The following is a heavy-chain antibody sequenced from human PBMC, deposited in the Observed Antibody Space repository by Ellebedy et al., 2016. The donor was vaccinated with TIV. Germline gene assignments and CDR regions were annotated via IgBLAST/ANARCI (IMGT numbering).Heavy chain of an antibody. V-gene: IGHV3-33*08. CDR1: GFSFSTYA. D-gene: IGHD2-2*01. CDR3: ASGIYRDSTSCYGAFDY. CDR2: IWYDGSNK. Sequence: GESLKISCAAFGFSFSTYAMHWVRQAPGKGLEWVAGIWYDGSNKYSADSVKGRFTISRDNSKNTLYLQMNSLRAEDTAVYYCASGIYRDSTSCYGAFDYWGQGTLVTVSS. J-gene: IGHJ4*02.